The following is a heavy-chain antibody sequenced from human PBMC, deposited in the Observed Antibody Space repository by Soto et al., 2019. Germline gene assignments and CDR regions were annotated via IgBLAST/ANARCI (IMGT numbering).Heavy chain of an antibody. J-gene: IGHJ4*02. Sequence: PSETLSLTCTVSGGSISSGDYYWSWIRQPPGKGLEWTGYIYYSGSTYYNPSLKSRVTISVDTSKNQFSLKLSSVTAADTAVYYCAREIRDSAWFDYWGQGTLVTVSS. CDR2: IYYSGST. CDR3: AREIRDSAWFDY. V-gene: IGHV4-30-4*01. CDR1: GGSISSGDYY. D-gene: IGHD1-26*01.